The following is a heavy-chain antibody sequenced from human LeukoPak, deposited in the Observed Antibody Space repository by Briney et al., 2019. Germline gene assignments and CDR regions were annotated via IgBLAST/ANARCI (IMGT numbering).Heavy chain of an antibody. J-gene: IGHJ6*02. CDR2: ISGSGGST. CDR1: GFTFSSYA. V-gene: IGHV3-23*01. D-gene: IGHD3-16*01. CDR3: AKDPRGGYYYYGMDV. Sequence: PGGSLRLSCAASGFTFSSYAMSWVRQAPGKGLEWVSAISGSGGSTYYADSVKGRFTISRDNSKNTLYLRMNSLRAEDTAVYYCAKDPRGGYYYYGMDVWGQGTTVTVSS.